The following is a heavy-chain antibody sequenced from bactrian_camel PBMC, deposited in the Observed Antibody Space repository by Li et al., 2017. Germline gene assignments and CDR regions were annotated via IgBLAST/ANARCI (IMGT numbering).Heavy chain of an antibody. CDR1: GFSFSSYA. CDR2: IYTVDGRT. J-gene: IGHJ4*01. Sequence: PLVESGGGLAQPGGSLTLSCSASGFSFSSYAMSWVRQAPGKGLEWVSTIYTVDGRTKSADSVKDRFTMSRDNAKNMLYLQMDNLKSEDTALYYCAKALGGGNYYTGEYNYRGQGTQVTVS. CDR3: AKALGGGNYYTGEYNY. V-gene: IGHV3S42*01. D-gene: IGHD2*01.